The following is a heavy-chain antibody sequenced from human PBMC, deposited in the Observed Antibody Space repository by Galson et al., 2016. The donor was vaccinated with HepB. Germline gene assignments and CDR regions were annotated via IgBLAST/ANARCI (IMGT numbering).Heavy chain of an antibody. Sequence: SETLSLTCTVSGGSVSSGSYYWTWIRQPPGKGLEWIGYIYYDGSTNYDPSLKSRVIISGDPSKNQFSLKLRSVTAADTAMYYCARDWVHYDMFTGSYNGRWFDPWGQGTLVTVSS. CDR1: GGSVSSGSYY. CDR2: IYYDGST. CDR3: ARDWVHYDMFTGSYNGRWFDP. V-gene: IGHV4-61*01. D-gene: IGHD3-9*01. J-gene: IGHJ5*02.